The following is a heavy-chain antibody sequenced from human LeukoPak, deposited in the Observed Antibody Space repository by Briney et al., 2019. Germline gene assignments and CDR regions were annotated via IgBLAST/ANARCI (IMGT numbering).Heavy chain of an antibody. V-gene: IGHV3-23*01. D-gene: IGHD3-10*01. J-gene: IGHJ4*02. CDR2: ISGSGGST. CDR1: GFTFSSYA. CDR3: AKGTMVQGVIGVFDY. Sequence: PGGSLRLSCAASGFTFSSYAMSWVRQAPGKGLEWVSAISGSGGSTYYADSVKGRFTISRDNSKNTLYLQMNSLRAEDTAVYYCAKGTMVQGVIGVFDYWGQGTLVTVSS.